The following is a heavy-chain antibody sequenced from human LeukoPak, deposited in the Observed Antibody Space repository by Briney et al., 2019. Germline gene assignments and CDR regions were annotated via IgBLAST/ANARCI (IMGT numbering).Heavy chain of an antibody. J-gene: IGHJ4*02. CDR3: ARVDYGSGSYFDY. CDR2: IYSGGST. Sequence: GGSLRLSFAASGLTFSSNYMSGSRRAPGRGVEWVSVIYSGGSTAYAASVKGRFAISRDNSKNMLYLQLNSLRAEDTAVYYCARVDYGSGSYFDYWGQGTLVTVSS. V-gene: IGHV3-53*01. CDR1: GLTFSSNY. D-gene: IGHD3-10*01.